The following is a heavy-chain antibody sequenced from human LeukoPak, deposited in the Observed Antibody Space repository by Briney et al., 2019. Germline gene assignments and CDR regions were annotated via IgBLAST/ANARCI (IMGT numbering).Heavy chain of an antibody. CDR1: GGSISSYN. J-gene: IGHJ3*02. Sequence: PSETLSLTCTVSGGSISSYNWTWIRQPAGKGLEWIGRIYSSGITNYSPSLKSRVTMSQDTSKNQFSLKLSSVTAADTAVYYCARDLYSSKTNDAFVIWGQGTMVTVSS. V-gene: IGHV4-4*07. CDR2: IYSSGIT. D-gene: IGHD6-13*01. CDR3: ARDLYSSKTNDAFVI.